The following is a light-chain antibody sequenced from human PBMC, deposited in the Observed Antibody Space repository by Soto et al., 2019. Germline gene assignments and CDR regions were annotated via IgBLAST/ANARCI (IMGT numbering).Light chain of an antibody. Sequence: DIQMNQSPSSVSASVGDRVTITCRASQDVSNWLAWYQQRAGKAPNLLIYAASSFQTGVPSRFSGGGLGTDFTLTINRLQCDDFATYYCQQTKSYPLSFGGGTEVEIK. CDR2: AAS. CDR1: QDVSNW. CDR3: QQTKSYPLS. J-gene: IGKJ4*02. V-gene: IGKV1-12*01.